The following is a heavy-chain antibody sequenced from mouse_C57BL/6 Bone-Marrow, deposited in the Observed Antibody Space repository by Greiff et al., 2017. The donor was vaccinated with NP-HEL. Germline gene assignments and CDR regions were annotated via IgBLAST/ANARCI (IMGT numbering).Heavy chain of an antibody. Sequence: VQLQQSGTVLARPGASVKMSCKTSGYTFTSYWMHWVKQRPGQGLEWIGAIYPGNSDTSYNQKFKGQAKLTAVTSASTAYLELSSLTNEDSAVYYCTRGTTEGFAYWGQGTLVTVSA. J-gene: IGHJ3*01. D-gene: IGHD1-1*01. CDR2: IYPGNSDT. CDR3: TRGTTEGFAY. V-gene: IGHV1-5*01. CDR1: GYTFTSYW.